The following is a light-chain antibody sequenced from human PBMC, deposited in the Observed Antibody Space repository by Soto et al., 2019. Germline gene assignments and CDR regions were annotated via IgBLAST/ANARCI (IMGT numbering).Light chain of an antibody. J-gene: IGKJ4*01. V-gene: IGKV3-15*01. CDR2: GAS. CDR3: QQYNNWPLT. CDR1: QSVSNN. Sequence: EIVMTQSPATLSVSPGESATLSCRASQSVSNNLAWYQQKPGQAPRLLISGASARATGIPARFSGSGSGTEFTLTSSSRQSEDFAVYYCQQYNNWPLTFGGGTKVEIK.